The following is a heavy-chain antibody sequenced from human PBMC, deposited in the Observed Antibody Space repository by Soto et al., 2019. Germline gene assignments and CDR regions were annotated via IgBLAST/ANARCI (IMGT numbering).Heavy chain of an antibody. CDR3: AAGGLYCSGGSCVWPIDY. D-gene: IGHD2-15*01. CDR1: SFTFTSSA. CDR2: IVVGSGNT. Sequence: SVKVSCKASSFTFTSSATPWVRQARGQRLEWIGWIVVGSGNTNYAQKFQERVTITRDMSTSTAYMELSSLRSEDTAVYYCAAGGLYCSGGSCVWPIDYWG. J-gene: IGHJ4*01. V-gene: IGHV1-58*02.